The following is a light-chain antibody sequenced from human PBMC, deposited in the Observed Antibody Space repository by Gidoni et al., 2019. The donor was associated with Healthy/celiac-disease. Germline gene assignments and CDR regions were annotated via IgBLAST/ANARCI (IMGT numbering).Light chain of an antibody. CDR3: QKSYSTQALT. V-gene: IGKV1-39*01. J-gene: IGKJ4*01. CDR2: DAS. Sequence: DIQMTQSPSSLSASVGDRVTITCRAIQIISSYLNWYHQKPGKAPKLLFYDASSFQSGVPSRFIGSGSWTDFTLTIISLQPEDFATYYCQKSYSTQALTFXGXTKVEIK. CDR1: QIISSY.